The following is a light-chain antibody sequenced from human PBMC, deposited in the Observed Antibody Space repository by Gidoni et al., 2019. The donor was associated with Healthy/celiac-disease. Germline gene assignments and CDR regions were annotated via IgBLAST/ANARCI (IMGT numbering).Light chain of an antibody. CDR3: QQSYSTPRALT. CDR2: AAS. Sequence: DIQMTQSPSSLSASVGDRVTITCRASQSISSYLNWYQQKPGKAPKLLIYAASSLKSGVPSRFSGSGSGTDFTLTISSRQPEDFATYYCQQSYSTPRALTFGGGTKVEIK. J-gene: IGKJ4*01. CDR1: QSISSY. V-gene: IGKV1-39*01.